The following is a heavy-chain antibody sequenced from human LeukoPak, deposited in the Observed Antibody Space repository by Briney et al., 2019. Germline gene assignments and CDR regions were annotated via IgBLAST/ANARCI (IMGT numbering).Heavy chain of an antibody. Sequence: SGTLSLTCAVSGGSISSSNWWSWVRQPPGKGLEWIGEIYHSGSTNYNPSLKSRVTISVDKSKNQFSLKLSSVTAADTAVYYCARGIYFDWLLSGRGAFDIWGQGTMVTVSS. CDR3: ARGIYFDWLLSGRGAFDI. CDR2: IYHSGST. D-gene: IGHD3-9*01. CDR1: GGSISSSNW. V-gene: IGHV4-4*02. J-gene: IGHJ3*02.